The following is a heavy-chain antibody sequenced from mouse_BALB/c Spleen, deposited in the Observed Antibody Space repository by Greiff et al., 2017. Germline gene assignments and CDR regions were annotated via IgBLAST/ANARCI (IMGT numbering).Heavy chain of an antibody. D-gene: IGHD3-3*01. Sequence: QVQLQQSGAELMKPGASVKISCKATGYTFSSYWIEWVKQRPGHGLEWIGEILPGSGSTNYNEKFKGKATFTADTSSNTAYMQLSSLTSEDSAVYYCAIGDDYYAMDYWGQGTSVTGSS. V-gene: IGHV1-9*01. CDR3: AIGDDYYAMDY. CDR2: ILPGSGST. J-gene: IGHJ4*01. CDR1: GYTFSSYW.